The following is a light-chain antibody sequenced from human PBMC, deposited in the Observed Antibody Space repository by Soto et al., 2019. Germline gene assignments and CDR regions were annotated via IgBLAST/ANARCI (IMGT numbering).Light chain of an antibody. J-gene: IGLJ3*02. CDR2: DVS. CDR1: SSDVGGYNY. CDR3: CSNAGTYTPV. V-gene: IGLV2-11*01. Sequence: QSALTQPRSVSGSPGQSVTISCTGTSSDVGGYNYVSWYQQHPGKAPKLMIYDVSKRPSGVPDRFSGSKSGNTASLTSSGLQAEDEADYYCCSNAGTYTPVFGGGTKLTVL.